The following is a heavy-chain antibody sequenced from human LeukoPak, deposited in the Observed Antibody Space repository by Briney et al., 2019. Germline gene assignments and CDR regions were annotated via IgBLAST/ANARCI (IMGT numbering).Heavy chain of an antibody. V-gene: IGHV3-66*02. Sequence: AGGSLRLSCAASGFTVSSYYMSWVRQAPGKGLEWVSVIYSGGSTYYADSVKGRLTISRDNSKNTLYLQMNSLRAEDTAVYYRARGLSGDPYYFDYWGQGTLVTVSS. CDR2: IYSGGST. D-gene: IGHD7-27*01. CDR1: GFTVSSYY. CDR3: ARGLSGDPYYFDY. J-gene: IGHJ4*02.